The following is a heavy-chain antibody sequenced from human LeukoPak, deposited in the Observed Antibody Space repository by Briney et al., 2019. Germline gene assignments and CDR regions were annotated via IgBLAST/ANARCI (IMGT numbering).Heavy chain of an antibody. Sequence: PGGSLRLSCAASGFTFSGYWMSWIRQAPGKGLEWVANINLHGSVIHYVDSVKGRFTISRDDAKNSLYVQMNSLRDEDTAVYYCARVEYSGWNLEYWGQGTLVTVSS. V-gene: IGHV3-7*01. CDR3: ARVEYSGWNLEY. D-gene: IGHD5-12*01. CDR1: GFTFSGYW. CDR2: INLHGSVI. J-gene: IGHJ4*02.